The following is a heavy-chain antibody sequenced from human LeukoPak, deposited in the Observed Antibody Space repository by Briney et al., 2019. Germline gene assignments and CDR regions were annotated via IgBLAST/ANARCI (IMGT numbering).Heavy chain of an antibody. CDR2: ITTSDGNT. CDR1: GFTFSSYT. CDR3: ARVPDYDYVWGNLDY. D-gene: IGHD3-16*01. J-gene: IGHJ4*02. V-gene: IGHV3-23*01. Sequence: SGGSLRLSCAASGFTFSSYTMSWVRQAPGKGLEWVSTITTSDGNTYYADSVKGRFAVSRDNSKNTLYLQMNSLRAEDTAVYYCARVPDYDYVWGNLDYWGQGTLVTVSS.